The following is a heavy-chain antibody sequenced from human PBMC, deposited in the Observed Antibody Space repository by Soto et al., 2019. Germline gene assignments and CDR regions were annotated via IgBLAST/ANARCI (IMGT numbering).Heavy chain of an antibody. CDR1: GFTFRNYD. Sequence: EVQLVESGGGLVQPGGSLRLSCEASGFTFRNYDMHWVRQGTGKGLEWVSGISAGGDPDYADSVEGRFTISSENAQNSFFLQMNSLRVGDTAVYYCASSDRDFYGLDVWGQGTTVIVSS. J-gene: IGHJ6*02. CDR2: ISAGGDP. V-gene: IGHV3-13*05. CDR3: ASSDRDFYGLDV. D-gene: IGHD1-26*01.